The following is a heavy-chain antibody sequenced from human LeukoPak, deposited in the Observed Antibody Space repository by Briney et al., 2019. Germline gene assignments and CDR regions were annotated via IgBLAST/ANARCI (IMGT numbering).Heavy chain of an antibody. Sequence: PGGSLRLSCAVSGFTFNNYEMNWVRQAPGKGLEWVSSISSSGSYTYYADSVKGRFTISRDNAKNSLYLQMNSLRAEDTAVYYCARGSLLGDDAFDIWGQGTMVTVSS. CDR1: GFTFNNYE. V-gene: IGHV3-21*01. CDR3: ARGSLLGDDAFDI. D-gene: IGHD2-15*01. CDR2: ISSSGSYT. J-gene: IGHJ3*02.